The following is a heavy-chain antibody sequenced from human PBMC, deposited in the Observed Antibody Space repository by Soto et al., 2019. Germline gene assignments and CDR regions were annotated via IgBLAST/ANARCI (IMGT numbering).Heavy chain of an antibody. D-gene: IGHD1-26*01. V-gene: IGHV3-23*01. CDR1: GFTFSSYA. CDR3: AKKGTETVGQSWIDP. J-gene: IGHJ5*02. Sequence: GGSLRLSCAASGFTFSSYAMSWVRQAPGKGLEWVSAISGSGGSTYYADSVKGRFTISRDNSKNTLYLQMSSLRAEDTAVYYCAKKGTETVGQSWIDPWGQGTLVTVSS. CDR2: ISGSGGST.